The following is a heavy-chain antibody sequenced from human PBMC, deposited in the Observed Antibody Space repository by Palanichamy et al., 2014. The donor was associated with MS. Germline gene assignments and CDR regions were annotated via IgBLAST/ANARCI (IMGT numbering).Heavy chain of an antibody. D-gene: IGHD2-15*01. CDR3: AIIDIVAVVAATRGFDY. J-gene: IGHJ4*02. CDR1: GYTFTSYA. V-gene: IGHV1-3*01. Sequence: QVQLVQSGAEVKKPGASVKVSCKASGYTFTSYAMHWVRQAPGQRLEWMGWINAGNGNTKYSQKFQGRVTITRDTSASTAYMELSSLRSEDTAVYYCAIIDIVAVVAATRGFDYWGQGTLVTVSS. CDR2: INAGNGNT.